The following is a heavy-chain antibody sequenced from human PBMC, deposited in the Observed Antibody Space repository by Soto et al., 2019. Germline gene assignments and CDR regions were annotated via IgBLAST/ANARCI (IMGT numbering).Heavy chain of an antibody. V-gene: IGHV1-46*01. J-gene: IGHJ3*02. CDR3: ARAPLFPPNDAFDI. CDR2: INPSGDSR. CDR1: GFSFSDYF. Sequence: ASVKVSCKASGFSFSDYFMHWVRQAPGQGLEWMGIINPSGDSRNYAQKFQGRVTITRDTSTSTVYMDLSSLRSEDTAVYYCARAPLFPPNDAFDIWGQGTMVTVSS.